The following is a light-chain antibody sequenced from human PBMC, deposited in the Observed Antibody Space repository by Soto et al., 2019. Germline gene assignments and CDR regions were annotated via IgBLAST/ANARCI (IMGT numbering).Light chain of an antibody. J-gene: IGLJ1*01. Sequence: QSVLTQPPSVSGAPGQRVTISCTGSYSNIGAGYEVHWYQQIPGTAPKLLIYDNNKRPSGIPDRFSGSKSGTSATLGITGLQTGDEADYYCGTWDSSLSAYVFGTGTKLTVL. CDR2: DNN. V-gene: IGLV1-51*01. CDR3: GTWDSSLSAYV. CDR1: YSNIGAGY.